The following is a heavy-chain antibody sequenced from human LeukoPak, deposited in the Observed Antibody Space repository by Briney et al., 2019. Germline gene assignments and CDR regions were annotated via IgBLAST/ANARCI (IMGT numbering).Heavy chain of an antibody. CDR3: ARERSGGMGRSRSENYFDY. D-gene: IGHD6-13*01. CDR2: ISSSGSTI. Sequence: GGSLRLSCAASGFTFSDYYMSWIRQAPGKGLEWVSYISSSGSTIYYADSVKGRFTMSRDNAKNSLYLQMNSLRAEDTAVYYCARERSGGMGRSRSENYFDYWGQGTLVTVSS. J-gene: IGHJ4*02. CDR1: GFTFSDYY. V-gene: IGHV3-11*04.